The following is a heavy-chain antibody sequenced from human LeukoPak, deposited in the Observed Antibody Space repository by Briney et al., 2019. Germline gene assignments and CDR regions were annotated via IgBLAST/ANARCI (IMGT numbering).Heavy chain of an antibody. CDR2: ISHTEGT. CDR3: ARIRCGHSGSVCYNH. V-gene: IGHV4-34*01. D-gene: IGHD3-9*01. J-gene: IGHJ4*02. Sequence: PSETLSLTCGVFGVSINDYYWSWIRQSPGKGLEWIGEISHTEGTRYNPSLESRVTMSVGTSENQLSMKLIFVTAADTAVYYCARIRCGHSGSVCYNHWGLGTLVTVSS. CDR1: GVSINDYY.